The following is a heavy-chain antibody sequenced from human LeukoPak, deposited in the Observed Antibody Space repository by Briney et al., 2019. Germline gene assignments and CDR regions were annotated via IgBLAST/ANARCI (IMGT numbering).Heavy chain of an antibody. Sequence: ASVKVSYKASGYTFTGYYMHWVRQAPGQGLEWMGWINPNSGGTNYAQKFQGRVTMTRDTSISTAYMELSRLRSDDTAVYYCARVREGLRLGELSLDFDYWGQGTLVTVSS. CDR3: ARVREGLRLGELSLDFDY. CDR1: GYTFTGYY. CDR2: INPNSGGT. J-gene: IGHJ4*02. V-gene: IGHV1-2*02. D-gene: IGHD3-16*02.